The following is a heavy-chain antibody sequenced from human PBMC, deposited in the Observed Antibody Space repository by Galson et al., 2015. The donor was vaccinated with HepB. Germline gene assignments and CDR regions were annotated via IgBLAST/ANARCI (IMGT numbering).Heavy chain of an antibody. J-gene: IGHJ4*02. D-gene: IGHD3-22*01. Sequence: SVKVSCKASGYTFTSYAMHWVRQAPGQRLEWMGWINAGNGNTKYSQKFQGRVTITRDTSASTAYMELSSLRSEDTAVYYCARGRVGFSGYYYFDYRGQGTLVTVSS. CDR3: ARGRVGFSGYYYFDY. V-gene: IGHV1-3*01. CDR1: GYTFTSYA. CDR2: INAGNGNT.